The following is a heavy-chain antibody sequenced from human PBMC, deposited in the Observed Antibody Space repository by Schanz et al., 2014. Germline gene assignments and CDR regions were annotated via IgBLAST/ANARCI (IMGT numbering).Heavy chain of an antibody. J-gene: IGHJ4*02. D-gene: IGHD3-10*01. CDR2: INWSDGGST. Sequence: EVQLAESGGGLVQPGGSLRLSCAASGFTFSGFWMTWVRQAPGKGLEWVSRINWSDGGSTGYADSVRGRFTISRDNAKNSLYLQMNSLRAEDTAVYHCVSSGSYSSYAFWGQGTLVTVSS. CDR3: VSSGSYSSYAF. V-gene: IGHV3-20*01. CDR1: GFTFSGFW.